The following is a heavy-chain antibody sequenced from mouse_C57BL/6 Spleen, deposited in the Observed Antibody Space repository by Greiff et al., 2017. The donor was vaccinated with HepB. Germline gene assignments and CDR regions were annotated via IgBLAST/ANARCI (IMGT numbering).Heavy chain of an antibody. CDR3: TRGGRFPFDD. J-gene: IGHJ2*01. Sequence: VQLQQSGAELVRPGASVTLSCKASGYTFTDYEMHWVKQTPVHGLEWIGAIDPETGGTAYNQKFKGKAILTADKSSSTAYMELRSLTSEDSAVYYCTRGGRFPFDDWGQGTTLTVSS. V-gene: IGHV1-15*01. CDR1: GYTFTDYE. CDR2: IDPETGGT.